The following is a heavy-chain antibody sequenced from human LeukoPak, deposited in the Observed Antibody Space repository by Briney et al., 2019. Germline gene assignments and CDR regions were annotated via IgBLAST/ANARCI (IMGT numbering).Heavy chain of an antibody. J-gene: IGHJ4*02. D-gene: IGHD6-19*01. V-gene: IGHV4-59*01. CDR1: GGSFSVYY. CDR3: ARVASSGWPRAFEGFDY. CDR2: IYYSGST. Sequence: SETLSLTCAVYGGSFSVYYWSWIRQPPGKGLEWIGYIYYSGSTNYNPSLKSRVTISVDTSKHQFSLKLSSVTAADTAVYYCARVASSGWPRAFEGFDYRGQGTLVTVSS.